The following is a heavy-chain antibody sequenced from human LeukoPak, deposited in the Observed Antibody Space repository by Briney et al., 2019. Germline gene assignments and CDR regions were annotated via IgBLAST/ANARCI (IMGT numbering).Heavy chain of an antibody. D-gene: IGHD3-22*01. CDR2: IYYSGST. J-gene: IGHJ4*02. V-gene: IGHV4-59*01. Sequence: PSETLSLTCTVSGGSISSYYWSWIRQPPGKGLEWIGYIYYSGSTNYNPSLKSRVTISVDTSKNQFSLKLSSVTAADTAVYYCARDGRDYYDSGGNYYFDYWGQGTLVTVSS. CDR3: ARDGRDYYDSGGNYYFDY. CDR1: GGSISSYY.